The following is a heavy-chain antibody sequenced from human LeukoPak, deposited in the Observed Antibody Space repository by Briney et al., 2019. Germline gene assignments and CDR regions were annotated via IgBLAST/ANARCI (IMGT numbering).Heavy chain of an antibody. CDR3: ARCSRGTSVGMDV. CDR1: GDSISSSY. Sequence: PSETLSLTCTVSGDSISSSYWSWTRQPPGKGLEWIGYISYSGSTGSNPSLRSRVTISVDTSKNQFSLKLSSVTAADTAVYYCARCSRGTSVGMDVWGQGTTVTVSS. CDR2: ISYSGST. V-gene: IGHV4-59*08. J-gene: IGHJ6*02. D-gene: IGHD1-1*01.